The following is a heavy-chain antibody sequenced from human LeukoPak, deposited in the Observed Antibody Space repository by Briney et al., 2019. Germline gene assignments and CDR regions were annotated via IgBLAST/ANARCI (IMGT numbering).Heavy chain of an antibody. J-gene: IGHJ4*02. V-gene: IGHV3-7*01. CDR1: GFTFRNSW. CDR2: INNDGTEK. Sequence: GGSLRLSCAASGFTFRNSWMTWVRQSLGKGREWVASINNDGTEKYYGDSVNRGFSISRDNSKDSLYLQMNFLRPEDASTYYCARDSGYSTFDLWGQGTRVIVSS. D-gene: IGHD5-18*01. CDR3: ARDSGYSTFDL.